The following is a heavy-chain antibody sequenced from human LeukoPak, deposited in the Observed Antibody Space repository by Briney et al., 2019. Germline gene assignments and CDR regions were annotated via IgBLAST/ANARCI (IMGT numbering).Heavy chain of an antibody. CDR1: GFTFSSYG. V-gene: IGHV3-33*06. D-gene: IGHD1-26*01. CDR2: IWYDGSNK. J-gene: IGHJ4*02. Sequence: PGGSLRLSCAASGFTFSSYGMHWVRQAPGKGLEWVAVIWYDGSNKYYADSVKGRFTISRDNSKNTLYLQMNSLRAEDTAVYYCAKGGNYYNFDYWGQGTLVTVSS. CDR3: AKGGNYYNFDY.